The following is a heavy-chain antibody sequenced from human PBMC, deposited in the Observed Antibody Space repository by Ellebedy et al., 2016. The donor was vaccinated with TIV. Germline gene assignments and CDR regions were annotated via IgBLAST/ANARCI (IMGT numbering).Heavy chain of an antibody. Sequence: GGSLRLSCAASGFTFDDYAMQWVRQAPGKGLEWVSGISWNSDPIVYADSVKGRFTISRDNAKNSLYLQMNSLRTEDTALYYCAKDISTTVVWGAFDIWGHGTMVTVSS. D-gene: IGHD3-16*01. V-gene: IGHV3-9*01. CDR3: AKDISTTVVWGAFDI. CDR2: ISWNSDPI. CDR1: GFTFDDYA. J-gene: IGHJ3*02.